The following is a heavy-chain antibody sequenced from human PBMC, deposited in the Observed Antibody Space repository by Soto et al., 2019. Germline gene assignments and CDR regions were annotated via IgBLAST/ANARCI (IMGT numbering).Heavy chain of an antibody. Sequence: SETLSLTCTVSGGSISSYYWSWIRQPPGKGLEWIGYIYYSGSTNYNPSLKSRVTISVDTSKNQFSLRLSSMTAADTAVYYCARDSGWYYFDYWGQGTLVTVSS. D-gene: IGHD6-19*01. CDR2: IYYSGST. CDR3: ARDSGWYYFDY. CDR1: GGSISSYY. V-gene: IGHV4-59*12. J-gene: IGHJ4*02.